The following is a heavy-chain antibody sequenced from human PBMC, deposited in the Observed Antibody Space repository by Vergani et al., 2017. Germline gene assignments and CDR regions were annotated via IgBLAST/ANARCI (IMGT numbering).Heavy chain of an antibody. CDR3: ARAGGYYDSSGYYFCDY. CDR2: IYYSGST. CDR1: GGYISSGGYY. J-gene: IGHJ4*02. V-gene: IGHV4-31*03. D-gene: IGHD3-22*01. Sequence: QVQLQESGPGLVTPSQTLFLTCTVSGGYISSGGYYWSWLRQHPGKGLEWIGYIYYSGSTYYNQSLKSRVTISVDTSTKQFTLKLSSVTAADPAVYYCARAGGYYDSSGYYFCDYGGQGTLVIVSS.